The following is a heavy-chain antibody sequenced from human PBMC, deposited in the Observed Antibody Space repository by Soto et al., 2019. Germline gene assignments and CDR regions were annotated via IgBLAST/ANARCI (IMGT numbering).Heavy chain of an antibody. CDR3: ARGYCSGGSCYLQEDLDV. V-gene: IGHV4-34*01. CDR2: INHSGST. D-gene: IGHD2-15*01. Sequence: LKTSETLSLTCAVYGGSFSGYYWSWIRQPPGKGLEWIGEINHSGSTNYNPSLKSRVTISVDTSKNQFSLKLSSVTAADTAVYYCARGYCSGGSCYLQEDLDVWGQGTTVTVSS. CDR1: GGSFSGYY. J-gene: IGHJ6*02.